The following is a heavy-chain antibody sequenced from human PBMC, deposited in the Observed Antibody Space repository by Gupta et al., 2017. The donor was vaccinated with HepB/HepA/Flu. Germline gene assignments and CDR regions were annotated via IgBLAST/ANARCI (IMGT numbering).Heavy chain of an antibody. V-gene: IGHV3-48*03. D-gene: IGHD6-13*01. CDR3: ARGKAAAGMNSCDI. CDR1: GFTFSSYA. CDR2: LSSGVSII. Sequence: VILVESGVGLVQPGGSLRLPWVPSGFTFSSYAMSWVRQEPGKGLEWVAYLSSGVSIISYEDYVGRRLIISREDAKNYFYLVMNSLRAEDTALYYCARGKAAAGMNSCDIWGQGTKVTVSS. J-gene: IGHJ3*02.